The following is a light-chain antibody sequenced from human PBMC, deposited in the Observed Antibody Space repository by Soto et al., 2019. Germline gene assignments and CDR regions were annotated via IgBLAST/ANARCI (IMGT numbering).Light chain of an antibody. CDR2: GAS. CDR3: QQYNNRWT. V-gene: IGKV3-20*01. CDR1: QSVSSSY. J-gene: IGKJ1*01. Sequence: EIVLTQSPGTLSLSPGERATLSCRASQSVSSSYLAWYQQKPGQAPRLLIYGASSRATGIPDRFSGSGSGTDFTLTISSLQSEDVAVYYCQQYNNRWTFGLGTKVDIK.